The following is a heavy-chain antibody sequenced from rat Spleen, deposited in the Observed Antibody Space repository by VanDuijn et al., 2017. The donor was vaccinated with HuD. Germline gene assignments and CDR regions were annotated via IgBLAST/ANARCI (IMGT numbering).Heavy chain of an antibody. D-gene: IGHD1-4*01. V-gene: IGHV5-22*01. CDR3: ARRTRVSHWYFDF. CDR2: ISYDGSST. J-gene: IGHJ1*01. Sequence: EVQLVESGGGLVQPGRSMTLSCAASGFTFSNYDMAWVRQAPTKGLEWVASISYDGSSTYYRDSVKGRFTISRDNAQNTLYLQINSLRSEDTATYYCARRTRVSHWYFDFWGPGTMVTVSS. CDR1: GFTFSNYD.